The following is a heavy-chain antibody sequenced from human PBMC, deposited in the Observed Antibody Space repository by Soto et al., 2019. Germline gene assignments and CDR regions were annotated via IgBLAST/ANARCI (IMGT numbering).Heavy chain of an antibody. V-gene: IGHV4-38-2*01. D-gene: IGHD6-19*01. Sequence: ADTLSLTCAVSGDSIIGIYHWAWIRQHPGRNLEWIASIFHTGTTYYTPSLKSRVTISVDTSKNQFSLKVTSVTAADTAVYYVATAGWSHHDFEPWGQG. J-gene: IGHJ5*02. CDR3: ATAGWSHHDFEP. CDR1: GDSIIGIYH. CDR2: IFHTGTT.